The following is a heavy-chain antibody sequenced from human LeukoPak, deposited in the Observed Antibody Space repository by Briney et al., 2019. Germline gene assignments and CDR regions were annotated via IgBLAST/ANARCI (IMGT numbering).Heavy chain of an antibody. Sequence: KTSETLSLTCTVSGGSISSYYWSWIRQPPGKGLEWIGYIYYNGNTYYNPYNPSLTSRVTMSVDTSKNQFSLKLDSVTEIDTAMYYCARNQAVAANRGASDVWGQGTMVTVSS. D-gene: IGHD6-19*01. J-gene: IGHJ3*01. CDR2: IYYNGNT. CDR3: ARNQAVAANRGASDV. V-gene: IGHV4-59*04. CDR1: GGSISSYY.